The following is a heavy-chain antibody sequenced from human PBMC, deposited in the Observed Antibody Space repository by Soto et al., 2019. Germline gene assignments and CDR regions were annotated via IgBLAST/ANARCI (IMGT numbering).Heavy chain of an antibody. J-gene: IGHJ4*02. Sequence: HVQLVQSGAEVKKPGSSVKVSCKASGGTFSSYTFSWVRQAPGQGLEWMGGIIPMFGSPYYAQKFQGRVNISADESASTAYMEMSSLRSADTAVYYCAVLLFCSGDCLRHFDSWGQGTLVTVSS. D-gene: IGHD2-21*02. CDR2: IIPMFGSP. V-gene: IGHV1-69*12. CDR3: AVLLFCSGDCLRHFDS. CDR1: GGTFSSYT.